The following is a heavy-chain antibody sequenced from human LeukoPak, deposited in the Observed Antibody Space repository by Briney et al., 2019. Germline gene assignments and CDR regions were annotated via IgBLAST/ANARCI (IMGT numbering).Heavy chain of an antibody. J-gene: IGHJ6*03. CDR3: ARQSTVARAYYHMDV. D-gene: IGHD4-23*01. V-gene: IGHV5-51*01. CDR2: IYPGDADT. CDR1: GYPFTTQW. Sequence: GESLQISCQASGYPFTTQWIAWVRQLPGKGLEWMGVIYPGDADTRYSPSFQGQVTISADKSVSTAYLQWSSLKASDTAMYYCARQSTVARAYYHMDVWGKGTTVTVS.